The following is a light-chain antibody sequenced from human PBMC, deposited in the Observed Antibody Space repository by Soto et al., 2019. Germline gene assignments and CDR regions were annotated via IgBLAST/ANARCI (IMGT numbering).Light chain of an antibody. Sequence: QSALTQPPSASGSPGQSVTISCTGTSSDVGGYNYVSWYQQHPGKAPTLMIYEVSKRPSGVPDRFSGSKSGNTAYLTVSGLQADEDAEYYSTSYAGINNYVFGTGTKVTVL. J-gene: IGLJ1*01. CDR1: SSDVGGYNY. CDR3: TSYAGINNYV. CDR2: EVS. V-gene: IGLV2-8*01.